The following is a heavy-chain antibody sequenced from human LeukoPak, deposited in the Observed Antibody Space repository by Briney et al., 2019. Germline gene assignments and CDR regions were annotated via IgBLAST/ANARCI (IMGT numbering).Heavy chain of an antibody. CDR1: GYTFTGYY. D-gene: IGHD6-19*01. V-gene: IGHV1-2*02. Sequence: ASVKVSCKASGYTFTGYYMHWVRQAPGQGLEWMGWINPNSGGTNYAQKFQGRVTMTRDTSISTAYMELSRLRSDDTAVYYCARGVAGSYYYYMDVWGKGATVTISS. J-gene: IGHJ6*03. CDR2: INPNSGGT. CDR3: ARGVAGSYYYYMDV.